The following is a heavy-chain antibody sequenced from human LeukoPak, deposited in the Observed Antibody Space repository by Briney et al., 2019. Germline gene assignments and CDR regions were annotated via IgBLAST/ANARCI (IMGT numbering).Heavy chain of an antibody. V-gene: IGHV1-69*05. CDR2: IIPIFGTA. CDR3: ARDPLGHCSSSNCYTRMEFDY. CDR1: GGTFSSYA. J-gene: IGHJ4*02. Sequence: GASVKVSCKASGGTFSSYAISWVRQAPGQGLEWMGGIIPIFGTANYAQKFQGRVTITTDESTSTAYMELSSLRSEDTAVYYCARDPLGHCSSSNCYTRMEFDYWGQGTLVTVSS. D-gene: IGHD2-2*02.